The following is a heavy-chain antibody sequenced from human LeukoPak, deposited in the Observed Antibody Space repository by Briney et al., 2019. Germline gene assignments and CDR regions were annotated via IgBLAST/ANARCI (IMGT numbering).Heavy chain of an antibody. Sequence: ETLSLTCTVSGYSISSGYYWGWIRRAPGKGLEWVSLIYSGGSTYYADSVKGRFTISRDNSKNTLYLQMNSLRAEDTAVYYCARGPSDYHNTGGQGTLVTVSS. CDR2: IYSGGST. D-gene: IGHD4-17*01. V-gene: IGHV3-66*01. CDR1: GYSISSGYY. CDR3: ARGPSDYHNT. J-gene: IGHJ4*02.